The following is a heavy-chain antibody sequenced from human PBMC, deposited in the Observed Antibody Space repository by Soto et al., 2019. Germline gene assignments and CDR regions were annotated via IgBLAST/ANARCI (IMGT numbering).Heavy chain of an antibody. CDR3: ASSSLYGRDV. Sequence: SETLSLTCPVSRVSGSSGSYYWGCIRQPPGKGLEWIGYIYYRGSTYYNPSLKSRLTISIDTSKNQFSLKLGSVTAEDTAVYYCASSSLYGRDVWGQGTTVTVSS. CDR1: RVSGSSGSYY. J-gene: IGHJ6*02. V-gene: IGHV4-30-4*08. CDR2: IYYRGST.